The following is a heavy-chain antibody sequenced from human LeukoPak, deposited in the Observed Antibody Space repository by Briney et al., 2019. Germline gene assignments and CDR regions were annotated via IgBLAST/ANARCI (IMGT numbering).Heavy chain of an antibody. CDR2: IWDDGSNK. J-gene: IGHJ4*02. CDR1: GFTFSSYD. D-gene: IGHD2-15*01. Sequence: GGSLRLSCAASGFTFSSYDMHWVRQAPGKGLEWVAVIWDDGSNKNYADSVKGRFTISRDNSKNTLSLQMNSLRAEDTAVYYCVRDPCSGGSCYSAYWGQGALVTVSS. V-gene: IGHV3-33*01. CDR3: VRDPCSGGSCYSAY.